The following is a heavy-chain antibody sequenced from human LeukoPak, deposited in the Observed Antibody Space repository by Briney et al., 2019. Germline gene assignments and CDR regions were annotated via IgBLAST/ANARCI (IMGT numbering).Heavy chain of an antibody. J-gene: IGHJ5*02. D-gene: IGHD1-26*01. V-gene: IGHV4-61*01. CDR1: GGSVSSGSYY. Sequence: SETLSLTCTVSGGSVSSGSYYWSWIRQPPGEGLEWIGYIYYSGSTNYNPSLKSRVTISVDTSKNQFSLKLSSVTAADTAVYYCARGGYSGSRLRRYNWFDPWGQGTLVTVSS. CDR3: ARGGYSGSRLRRYNWFDP. CDR2: IYYSGST.